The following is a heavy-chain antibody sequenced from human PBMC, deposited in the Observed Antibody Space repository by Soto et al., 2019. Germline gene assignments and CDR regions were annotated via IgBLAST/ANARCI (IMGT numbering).Heavy chain of an antibody. CDR3: GRVPVDTYMIYWSDH. Sequence: PXETLGLTCTVSGYSVSSGNYYWSWIRQPPGKGLEWIGSIYFTGSTNYNPSLKSRLTMSIDTSRNLFSLRLDSVTAADTAVYYCGRVPVDTYMIYWSDHWGQGTLVTVSS. V-gene: IGHV4-61*01. CDR1: GYSVSSGNYY. CDR2: IYFTGST. J-gene: IGHJ4*02. D-gene: IGHD3-16*01.